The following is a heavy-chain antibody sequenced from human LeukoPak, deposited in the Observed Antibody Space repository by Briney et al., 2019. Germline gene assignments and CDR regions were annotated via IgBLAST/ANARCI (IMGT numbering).Heavy chain of an antibody. Sequence: GVSLRLSCAASGFTFSSYGMHWVRQAPGKGLEWVAVISYDGSNKYYADSVKGRFTISRDNSKNTLYLQMNSLRAEDTAVYCCAKAGLADYWGQGTLVTVSS. CDR2: ISYDGSNK. V-gene: IGHV3-30*18. CDR1: GFTFSSYG. CDR3: AKAGLADY. J-gene: IGHJ4*02.